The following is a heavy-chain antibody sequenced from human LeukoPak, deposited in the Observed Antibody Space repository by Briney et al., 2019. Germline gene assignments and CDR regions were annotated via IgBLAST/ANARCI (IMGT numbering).Heavy chain of an antibody. J-gene: IGHJ4*02. CDR3: AKDRSNTGTPSLFDY. CDR2: ISWNSGSI. V-gene: IGHV3-9*01. CDR1: GFTFDDYA. D-gene: IGHD1-14*01. Sequence: PGRSLRLSCAASGFTFDDYAMHWVRQAPGKGLEWVSGISWNSGSIGYADSVKGRFTISRDNAKNSLYLQMNSLRAEDTALYYCAKDRSNTGTPSLFDYWGQGTLVTVSS.